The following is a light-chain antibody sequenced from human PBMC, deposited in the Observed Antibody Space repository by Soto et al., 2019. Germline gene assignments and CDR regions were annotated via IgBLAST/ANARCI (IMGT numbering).Light chain of an antibody. CDR3: SSYTTSSALV. Sequence: QSALTQPASVSASPGQSISISCTATSNDVGAFDYVSWYQQHPGKAPKLIIFEVFNRPSGVSHRFSGSKSGNTASLTISRLQTEDEADYYCSSYTTSSALVFGGGTKVTVL. V-gene: IGLV2-14*01. CDR1: SNDVGAFDY. CDR2: EVF. J-gene: IGLJ2*01.